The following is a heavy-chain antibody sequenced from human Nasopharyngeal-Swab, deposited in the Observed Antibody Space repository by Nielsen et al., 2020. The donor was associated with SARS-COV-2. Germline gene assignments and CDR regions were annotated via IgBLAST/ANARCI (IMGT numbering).Heavy chain of an antibody. V-gene: IGHV3-13*01. CDR2: IGTAGDT. CDR3: AGAGVATSYYYYYGMDV. J-gene: IGHJ6*02. Sequence: GGSLRLSCAASGFTFSSYDMHWVRQATGKGLEWVSAIGTAGDTYYPGSVKGRFTISRENAKNSLYLQMNSLRAGDTAVYYCAGAGVATSYYYYYGMDVWGQGTTVTVSS. D-gene: IGHD5-12*01. CDR1: GFTFSSYD.